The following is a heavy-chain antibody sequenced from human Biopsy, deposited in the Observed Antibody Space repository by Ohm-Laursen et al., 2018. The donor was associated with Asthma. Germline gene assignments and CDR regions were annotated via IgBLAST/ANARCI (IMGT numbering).Heavy chain of an antibody. V-gene: IGHV3-64*04. CDR1: GFTFSSYD. CDR2: ISNNGGRT. Sequence: GSLRLSCAASGFTFSSYDMHWVRQAPGKGLEYVSGISNNGGRTNYGDSVKGRFTISRDNSKNTLYLQMNSLRAEDTAVYYCARKARHGDYDFDYWGQGTLVTVSP. J-gene: IGHJ4*02. D-gene: IGHD4-17*01. CDR3: ARKARHGDYDFDY.